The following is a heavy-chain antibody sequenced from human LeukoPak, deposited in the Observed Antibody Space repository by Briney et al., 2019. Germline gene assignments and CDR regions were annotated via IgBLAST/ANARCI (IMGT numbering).Heavy chain of an antibody. CDR2: IYYSGST. D-gene: IGHD3-16*01. J-gene: IGHJ4*02. CDR3: ARSHYVWGILIDY. CDR1: GGSISRYY. V-gene: IGHV4-59*01. Sequence: SETLSLTCTVSGGSISRYYWSWIRQPTGKGLEWIGYIYYSGSTNYNPSLKSRVTISVDTSKNQFSLKLSSVTAADTAVYYCARSHYVWGILIDYWGQGTLVTVSS.